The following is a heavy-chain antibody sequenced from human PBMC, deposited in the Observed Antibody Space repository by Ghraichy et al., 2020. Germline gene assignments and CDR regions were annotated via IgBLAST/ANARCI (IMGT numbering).Heavy chain of an antibody. D-gene: IGHD1-26*01. V-gene: IGHV6-1*01. Sequence: SQTLSLPCAISGDSVSSNTDVWNWIRQSPSRGLEWLGRTYYRSKWYNDYAISVKGRITINTDTSKNQFSLQLNSVTPEDTAVYYCARDSSYSGGFDNWGQGTLVTVSS. CDR2: TYYRSKWYN. CDR1: GDSVSSNTDV. J-gene: IGHJ5*02. CDR3: ARDSSYSGGFDN.